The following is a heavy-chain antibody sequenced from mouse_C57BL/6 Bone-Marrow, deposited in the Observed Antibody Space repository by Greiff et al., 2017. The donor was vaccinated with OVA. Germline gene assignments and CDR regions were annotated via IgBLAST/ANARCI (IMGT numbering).Heavy chain of an antibody. J-gene: IGHJ2*01. D-gene: IGHD2-12*01. V-gene: IGHV3-6*01. CDR3: ARGNLVFDY. Sequence: VQLQQSGPGLVKPSQSLSLTCSVTGYSITSGYYWNWIRQFPGNKLEWMGYISYDGSNNYNPSLKNRISITRDTSKNQFFLKLNSVTTEDTATYYCARGNLVFDYWGQGTTLTVSS. CDR2: ISYDGSN. CDR1: GYSITSGYY.